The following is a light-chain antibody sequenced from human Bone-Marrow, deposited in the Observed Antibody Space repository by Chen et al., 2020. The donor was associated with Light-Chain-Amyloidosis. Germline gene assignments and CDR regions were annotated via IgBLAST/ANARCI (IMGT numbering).Light chain of an antibody. Sequence: NFMLTQPHSVSESPGKTVIISCTRSSGNIATNYVQWYQQRPGSSPTTVIYEDDQRPSAVPDRFSGSIDRSSNSASLTISGLKTEDEADYYCQSYQGSSQGVFGGGTKLTVL. CDR3: QSYQGSSQGV. CDR1: SGNIATNY. J-gene: IGLJ3*02. V-gene: IGLV6-57*01. CDR2: EDD.